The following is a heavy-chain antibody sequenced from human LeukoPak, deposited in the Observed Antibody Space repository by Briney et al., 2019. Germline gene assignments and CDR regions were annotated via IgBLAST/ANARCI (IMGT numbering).Heavy chain of an antibody. V-gene: IGHV1-2*02. D-gene: IGHD6-19*01. Sequence: GASVKVSCKASGYTFTGYYMHWVRQAPGQGLEWMGWINPNSGGTNYAQKFQGRVTMTRDTSISTAYMELSRLRSDDTAVYYCARDRDSSGWYNYYYYMDVWGKGTTVTISS. CDR2: INPNSGGT. CDR3: ARDRDSSGWYNYYYYMDV. J-gene: IGHJ6*03. CDR1: GYTFTGYY.